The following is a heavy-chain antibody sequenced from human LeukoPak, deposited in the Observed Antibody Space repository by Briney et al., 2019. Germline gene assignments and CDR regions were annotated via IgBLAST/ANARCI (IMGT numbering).Heavy chain of an antibody. D-gene: IGHD3-10*01. Sequence: GGSLRLSCAASGFTVSSNYMSWVRQAPGKGLEWVSVIYSGGSTYYADSVKGRFTISRDNSKSTLYLQMNSLRAEDTAVYYCARVIGSGSYHFDYWGQGTLVTVSS. V-gene: IGHV3-53*01. CDR1: GFTVSSNY. CDR3: ARVIGSGSYHFDY. J-gene: IGHJ4*02. CDR2: IYSGGST.